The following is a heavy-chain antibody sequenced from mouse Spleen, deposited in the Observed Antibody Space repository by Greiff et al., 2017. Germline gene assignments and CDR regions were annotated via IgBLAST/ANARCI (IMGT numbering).Heavy chain of an antibody. V-gene: IGHV2-6*01. CDR3: ASGEENDGYYEKVSFAY. Sequence: QVQLQQSGPGLVAPSQSLSITCTVSGFSLTSYGVDWVRQSPGKGLEWLGVIWGGGSTNYNSALKSRLSISKDNSKSQVFLKMNSLQTDDTAMYYCASGEENDGYYEKVSFAYWGQGTLVTVSA. CDR2: IWGGGST. CDR1: GFSLTSYG. D-gene: IGHD2-3*01. J-gene: IGHJ3*01.